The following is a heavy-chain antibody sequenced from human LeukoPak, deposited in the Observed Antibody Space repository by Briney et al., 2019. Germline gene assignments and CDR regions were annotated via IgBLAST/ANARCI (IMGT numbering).Heavy chain of an antibody. Sequence: PGRSLRLSCAASGFTFDDYAMHWVRQAPGKGLERVSGISWNSGSIGYADSVKGRFTISRDNAKNSLYLQMNSLRAEDTALYYCAKDASHSSGWYYFDYWGQGTLVTVSS. CDR2: ISWNSGSI. D-gene: IGHD6-19*01. J-gene: IGHJ4*02. CDR1: GFTFDDYA. CDR3: AKDASHSSGWYYFDY. V-gene: IGHV3-9*01.